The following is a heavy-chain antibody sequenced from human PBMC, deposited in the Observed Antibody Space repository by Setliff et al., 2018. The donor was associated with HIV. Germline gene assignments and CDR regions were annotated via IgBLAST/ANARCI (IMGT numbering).Heavy chain of an antibody. J-gene: IGHJ1*01. D-gene: IGHD3-22*01. CDR3: ARGSSYADSGGYYYIGASVAYFQH. CDR2: IHYGGGT. CDR1: GGSISNYY. V-gene: IGHV4-59*01. Sequence: SETLSLTCSISGGSISNYYWVWIRQSPGKGLEWIGHIHYGGGTYYNPSLESRVSISRDTSKNQFSLNLRDVTAGDTALYYCARGSSYADSGGYYYIGASVAYFQHWGHGTLVTVSS.